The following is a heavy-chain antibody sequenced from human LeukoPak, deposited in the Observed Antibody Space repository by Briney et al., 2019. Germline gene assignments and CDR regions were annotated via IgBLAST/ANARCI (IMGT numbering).Heavy chain of an antibody. V-gene: IGHV1-2*04. D-gene: IGHD1-26*01. CDR3: ARGRLVGATFFDY. CDR1: GYTFTTYD. Sequence: ASVKVSCKASGYTFTTYDFNWLRQATGQGLEWMGWINPNSGGTNYAQKFQGWVTMTRDTSISTAYMELSRLRSDDTAVYYCARGRLVGATFFDYWGQGTLVTVSS. CDR2: INPNSGGT. J-gene: IGHJ4*02.